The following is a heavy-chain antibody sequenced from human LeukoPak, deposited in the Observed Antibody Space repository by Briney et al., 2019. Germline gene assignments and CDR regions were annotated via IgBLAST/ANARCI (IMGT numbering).Heavy chain of an antibody. Sequence: SVKVSCKASGGTFSSYAISWVRQAPGQGLEWMGGIIPIFGTANYAQKFQGRVTITADESTSTAYMELSSLRSEDTAVYYCARDPSPGIDSSGYYYGAFDIWGQGTMVTVSS. CDR2: IIPIFGTA. D-gene: IGHD3-22*01. CDR1: GGTFSSYA. CDR3: ARDPSPGIDSSGYYYGAFDI. V-gene: IGHV1-69*13. J-gene: IGHJ3*02.